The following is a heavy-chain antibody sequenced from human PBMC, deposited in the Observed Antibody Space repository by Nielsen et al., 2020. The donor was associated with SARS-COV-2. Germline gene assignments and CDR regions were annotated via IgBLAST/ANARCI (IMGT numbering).Heavy chain of an antibody. CDR3: VKDASGFDGFDM. Sequence: GGSMRLSCAVSGFTFSRYGMHWVRQATGKGLEWVAVISFDENNKFYSDSVWGRFTISRDNSKNTLSLQMNSLRGDDTAVYYCVKDASGFDGFDMWGQGTMVTVSS. CDR1: GFTFSRYG. D-gene: IGHD5-12*01. V-gene: IGHV3-30*18. CDR2: ISFDENNK. J-gene: IGHJ3*02.